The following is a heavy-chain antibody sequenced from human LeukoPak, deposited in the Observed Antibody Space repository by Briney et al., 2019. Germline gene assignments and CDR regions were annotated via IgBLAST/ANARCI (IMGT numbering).Heavy chain of an antibody. CDR2: IWYDGSNK. J-gene: IGHJ4*02. CDR1: GYTFISYG. CDR3: ARGNGSGWYLDY. V-gene: IGHV3-33*01. Sequence: PGRSLRLSCAASGYTFISYGMHRVRQAPGKGLEWVAVIWYDGSNKYYADSVKGRFTISRDNSKNTLYLQMNSLRAEDTAVYYCARGNGSGWYLDYWGQGTLVTVSS. D-gene: IGHD6-19*01.